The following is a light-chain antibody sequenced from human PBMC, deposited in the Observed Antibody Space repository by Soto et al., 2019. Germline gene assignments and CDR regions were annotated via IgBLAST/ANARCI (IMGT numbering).Light chain of an antibody. V-gene: IGKV1-39*01. CDR2: AAS. Sequence: DIQMTQSPSSLSVSVGDRVAITCRASQSIISSLNWYQQKAGKAPKLLIFAASRLQSGVPSRFSGSGSGTDFTLTISSLQPEDSATYYCQQLSIYPLTFGGGTKVDI. CDR3: QQLSIYPLT. CDR1: QSIISS. J-gene: IGKJ4*01.